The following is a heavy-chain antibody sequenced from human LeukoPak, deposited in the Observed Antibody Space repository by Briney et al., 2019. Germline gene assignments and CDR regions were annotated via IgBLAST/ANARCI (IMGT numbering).Heavy chain of an antibody. CDR2: ISSSGSTI. Sequence: GGSLRLSCAASGFTFSSYEMNWVRQAPGKGLEWVSYISSSGSTIYYADSVKGRFTTSRDNAKNSLYLQMNSLRAEDTAVYYCARPLRTTVTTYYFDYWGQGTLVTVSS. D-gene: IGHD4-17*01. J-gene: IGHJ4*02. CDR1: GFTFSSYE. V-gene: IGHV3-48*03. CDR3: ARPLRTTVTTYYFDY.